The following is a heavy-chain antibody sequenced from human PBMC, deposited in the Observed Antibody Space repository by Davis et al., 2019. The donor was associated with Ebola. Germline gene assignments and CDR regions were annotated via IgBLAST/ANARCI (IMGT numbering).Heavy chain of an antibody. CDR1: GFTFSSYA. D-gene: IGHD4-17*01. V-gene: IGHV4-34*01. CDR2: INHSGST. CDR3: ARGPTTHGMDV. Sequence: ESLKISCAASGFTFSSYAMSWVRQAPGKGLEWIGEINHSGSTNYNPSLKSLVTISVDTSKNQFSLQLSSVTAADTAVYYCARGPTTHGMDVWGQGTTVTVSS. J-gene: IGHJ6*02.